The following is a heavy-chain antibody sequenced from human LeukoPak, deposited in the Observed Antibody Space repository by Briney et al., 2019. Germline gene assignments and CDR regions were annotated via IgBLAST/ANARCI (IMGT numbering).Heavy chain of an antibody. J-gene: IGHJ6*02. CDR1: GGSISNSY. D-gene: IGHD3-3*01. CDR3: KTAYDIDV. V-gene: IGHV4-59*01. CDR2: IYYTGTT. Sequence: PSETLSLTCTISGGSISNSYWSWIRQPPGKPLEWIGYIYYTGTTKYHPSLKSRATISLDTSKNQFSLKLTSVTAADIFFFKQKTAYDIDVWGQGTTVTVSS.